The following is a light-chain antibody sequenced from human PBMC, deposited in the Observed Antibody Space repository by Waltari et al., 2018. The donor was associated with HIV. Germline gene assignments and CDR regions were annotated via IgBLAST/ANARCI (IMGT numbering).Light chain of an antibody. CDR1: PEPVSHVHY. V-gene: IGLV7-46*01. Sequence: QAVVTQESSLTVSPGGPVTLTCNSNPEPVSHVHYPYWLPHRPGQAPMTLIFDTTKRHSWTPARFSGSLLGGKAVLTLSGAQPDDEADYYCLLSYNGVRVFGGGTKVTVL. J-gene: IGLJ3*02. CDR3: LLSYNGVRV. CDR2: DTT.